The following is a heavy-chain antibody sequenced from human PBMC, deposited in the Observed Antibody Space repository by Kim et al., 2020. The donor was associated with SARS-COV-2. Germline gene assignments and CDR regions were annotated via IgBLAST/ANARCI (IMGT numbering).Heavy chain of an antibody. D-gene: IGHD6-13*01. V-gene: IGHV1-2*04. Sequence: ASVKVSCKASGYTFTGYYMHWVRQAPGQGLEWMGWINPNSGGTNYAQKFQGWVTMTRDTSISTAYMELSRLRSDDTAVYYCARERDEDSWYQSFDYWGQGTLVTVSS. CDR2: INPNSGGT. J-gene: IGHJ4*02. CDR1: GYTFTGYY. CDR3: ARERDEDSWYQSFDY.